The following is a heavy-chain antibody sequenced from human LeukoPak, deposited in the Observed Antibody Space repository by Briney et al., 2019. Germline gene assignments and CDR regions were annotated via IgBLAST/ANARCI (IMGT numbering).Heavy chain of an antibody. V-gene: IGHV3-66*01. Sequence: GGSLRLSCAASGFIVSNNYMTWVRQAPGKGLEWVSVIYSGGSTYYVDSVKGRFTISRDNSKNTLYLQMNSLRAEDTAVYYCARDVVVPAATPNYYYGMDVWGQGTTVTVSS. D-gene: IGHD2-2*01. CDR3: ARDVVVPAATPNYYYGMDV. CDR2: IYSGGST. CDR1: GFIVSNNY. J-gene: IGHJ6*02.